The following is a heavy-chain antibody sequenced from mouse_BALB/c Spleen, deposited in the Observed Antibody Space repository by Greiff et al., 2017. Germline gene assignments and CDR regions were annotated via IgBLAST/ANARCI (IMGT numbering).Heavy chain of an antibody. V-gene: IGHV3-6*02. CDR1: GYSITSGYY. Sequence: DVKLQESGPGLVKPSQSLSLTCSVTGYSITSGYYWNWIRQFPGNKLEWMGYISYDGSNNYNPSLKNRISITRDTSKSQFFLKLNSVTTEDTATYYCARYGLDYWGQGTSVTVSS. D-gene: IGHD2-10*02. CDR3: ARYGLDY. CDR2: ISYDGSN. J-gene: IGHJ4*01.